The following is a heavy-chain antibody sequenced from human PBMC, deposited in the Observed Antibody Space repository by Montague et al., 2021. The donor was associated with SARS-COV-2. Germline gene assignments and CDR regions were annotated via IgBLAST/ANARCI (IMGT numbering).Heavy chain of an antibody. Sequence: SETLSLTCAVSGGFTSSGNWWSWVRQPPGKGLEWIGGIKQSGSTNYNPSLKSRVTISVDTSKNQFSLKLTSVTAADTAVYFCARGHLSVSMIVVVFTSASYYFDYGGRGAQVTVSS. CDR2: IKQSGST. D-gene: IGHD3-22*01. CDR3: ARGHLSVSMIVVVFTSASYYFDY. J-gene: IGHJ4*02. V-gene: IGHV4-4*02. CDR1: GGFTSSGNW.